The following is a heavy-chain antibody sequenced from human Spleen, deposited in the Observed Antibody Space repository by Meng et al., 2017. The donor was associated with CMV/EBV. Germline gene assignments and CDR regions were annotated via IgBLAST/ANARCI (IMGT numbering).Heavy chain of an antibody. CDR2: ITWDGSST. D-gene: IGHD3-9*01. Sequence: GESLKISCAASGFTFDDYTMHWVRQAPGKGLEWVSLITWDGSSTYYADSVKGRFTISRDNSKNSLYLQMSSLRTEDTALYYCAKDSLRYFDWLLQEEYYFDYWGQGTLVTISS. CDR3: AKDSLRYFDWLLQEEYYFDY. V-gene: IGHV3-43*01. CDR1: GFTFDDYT. J-gene: IGHJ4*01.